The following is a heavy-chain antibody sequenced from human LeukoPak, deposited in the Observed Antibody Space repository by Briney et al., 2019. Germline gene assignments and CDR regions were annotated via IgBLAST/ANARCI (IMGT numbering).Heavy chain of an antibody. Sequence: SETLSLTCAVYGGSFSGYYWSWIRQPPGKGLEWIGEINHSGSTNYNPSLKSRVTISVDTSKNQFSLKLSSVTAADTAVYYCARVRSYDYVWGSYRYTTYFDYWGQGTLVTVSS. V-gene: IGHV4-34*01. D-gene: IGHD3-16*02. J-gene: IGHJ4*02. CDR1: GGSFSGYY. CDR2: INHSGST. CDR3: ARVRSYDYVWGSYRYTTYFDY.